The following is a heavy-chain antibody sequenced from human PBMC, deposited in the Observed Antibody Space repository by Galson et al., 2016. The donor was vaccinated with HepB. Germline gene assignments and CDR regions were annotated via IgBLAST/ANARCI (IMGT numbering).Heavy chain of an antibody. CDR2: ISETGSDT. V-gene: IGHV3-23*01. J-gene: IGHJ4*02. CDR3: ASPPTY. Sequence: SLRLSCAASGFIFSRYVMSWVRQAPGKGLEWVSAISETGSDTYYADSVKGRFTISQDNSKNTVYLQMNSLRAEDTALYYCASPPTYWGQGTLVTVSS. CDR1: GFIFSRYV.